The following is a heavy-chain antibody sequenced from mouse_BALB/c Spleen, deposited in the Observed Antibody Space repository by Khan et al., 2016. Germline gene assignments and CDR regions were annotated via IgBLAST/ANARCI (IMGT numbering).Heavy chain of an antibody. CDR2: INNNTGEP. V-gene: IGHV9-3*02. CDR1: GYTFTNYG. D-gene: IGHD4-1*01. Sequence: LVESGPELKKPGETVKISCKASGYTFTNYGMNWVKQAPGKGLKWMGWINNNTGEPTYAEEFKGRFAFSLETSASTAYLQSNNLKIEDTATYFCATGAWFAYWGQGTLVTVSA. CDR3: ATGAWFAY. J-gene: IGHJ3*01.